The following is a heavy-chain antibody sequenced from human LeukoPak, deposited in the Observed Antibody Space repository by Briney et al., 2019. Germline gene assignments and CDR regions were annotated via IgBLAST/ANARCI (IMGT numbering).Heavy chain of an antibody. J-gene: IGHJ4*02. V-gene: IGHV3-30*02. CDR2: IRYDGSNK. CDR3: AKLRTLRYGDIFDY. D-gene: IGHD4-17*01. CDR1: GFTFSSYG. Sequence: GGSLRLSCAASGFTFSSYGMHWVRQAPGKGLEWVAFIRYDGSNKYYADSVKGRFTISRDNSKNTLYLQMNSLRAEDTAVYYCAKLRTLRYGDIFDYWGQGTLVTVSS.